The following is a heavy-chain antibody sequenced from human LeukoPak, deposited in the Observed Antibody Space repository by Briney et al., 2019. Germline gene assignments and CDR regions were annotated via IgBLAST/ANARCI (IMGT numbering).Heavy chain of an antibody. J-gene: IGHJ4*02. CDR3: AKDSGLYYYDSSGYYGDY. V-gene: IGHV3-30*18. D-gene: IGHD3-22*01. CDR2: ISYDGSNK. Sequence: GGSLRLSCAASGFTFSSYGMHWVRQAPGKGLEWVAVISYDGSNKYYADSVKGRFTISRDNSKNTLYLQMNSLRAEDTAVYDCAKDSGLYYYDSSGYYGDYWGQGTLVTVSS. CDR1: GFTFSSYG.